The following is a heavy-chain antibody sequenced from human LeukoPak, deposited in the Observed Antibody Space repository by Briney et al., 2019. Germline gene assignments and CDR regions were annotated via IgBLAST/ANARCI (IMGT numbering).Heavy chain of an antibody. CDR2: ISETDGST. Sequence: GGSLRLSCAAAGFPFSSYKMNWVRRAPGKELEWVSVISETDGSTFYADSVKGRFTISRDNSENMLYPQMNSLRVEDTAIYYCAKDCPWCGLDVWGQGTTVTVSS. CDR3: AKDCPWCGLDV. D-gene: IGHD2-15*01. CDR1: GFPFSSYK. J-gene: IGHJ6*02. V-gene: IGHV3-23*01.